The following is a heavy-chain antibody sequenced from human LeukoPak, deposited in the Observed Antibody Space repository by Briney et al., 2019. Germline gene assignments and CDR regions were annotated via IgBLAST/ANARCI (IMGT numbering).Heavy chain of an antibody. D-gene: IGHD3-22*01. CDR1: GFTFSSYA. J-gene: IGHJ4*02. CDR2: ISGSGGST. Sequence: GGSLRLSCAASGFTFSSYAMSWVRQAPGKGLEWVSAISGSGGSTYYADSVKGRFTISRDNAKNSLYLQMNSLRAEDTAVYYCARDGGYSPGWGQGTLVTVSS. CDR3: ARDGGYSPG. V-gene: IGHV3-23*01.